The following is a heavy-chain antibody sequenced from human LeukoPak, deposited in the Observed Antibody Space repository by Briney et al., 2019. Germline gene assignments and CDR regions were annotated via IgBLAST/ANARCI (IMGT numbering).Heavy chain of an antibody. V-gene: IGHV1-69*05. CDR2: IIPIFGTA. J-gene: IGHJ4*02. CDR1: GYSLTNYY. CDR3: AREAPYCSSTSCYTNFDY. D-gene: IGHD2-2*02. Sequence: ASVKVSCKAFGYSLTNYYVHWVRQAPGQGLEWMGGIIPIFGTANYAQKFQGRVTITTDESTSTAYMELSSLRSEDTAVYYCAREAPYCSSTSCYTNFDYWGQGTLVTVSS.